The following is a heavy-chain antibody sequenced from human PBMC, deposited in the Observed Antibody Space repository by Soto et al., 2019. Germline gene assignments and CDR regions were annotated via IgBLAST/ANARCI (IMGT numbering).Heavy chain of an antibody. CDR1: GFTCNIYW. CDR2: IYNDGTYA. D-gene: IGHD6-13*01. V-gene: IGHV3-74*01. J-gene: IGHJ4*02. Sequence: PGWSLRLSCAGSGFTCNIYWMHWFRQVPGKGPVWVARIYNDGTYADYADSVKGRFTISRDNAKDTLYLQMNDLRAEDSALYHCTRGPRATSAGTSAHWGQGTLVTVSS. CDR3: TRGPRATSAGTSAH.